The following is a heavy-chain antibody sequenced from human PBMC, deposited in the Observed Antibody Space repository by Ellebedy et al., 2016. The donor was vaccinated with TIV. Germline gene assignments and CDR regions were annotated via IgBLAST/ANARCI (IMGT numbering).Heavy chain of an antibody. V-gene: IGHV1-2*02. CDR1: RDRFTGYY. Sequence: ASVKVSXKASRDRFTGYYIHWVRQAPGQGLEWMGWINPSTGETHYVQDYQGRVTMTRDTSISTAYMELSRLSSDDTAVYYCARDYNSGWSLLGYWGQGTLVTVSS. CDR2: INPSTGET. D-gene: IGHD6-19*01. CDR3: ARDYNSGWSLLGY. J-gene: IGHJ4*02.